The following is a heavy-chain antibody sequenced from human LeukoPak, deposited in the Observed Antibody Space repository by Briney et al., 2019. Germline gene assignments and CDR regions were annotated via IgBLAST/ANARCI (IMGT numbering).Heavy chain of an antibody. D-gene: IGHD2-2*03. Sequence: ASVKVSCKVSGYTLTELSMHWVRQAPGKGLEWMGGFDPEDGETIYAQKFRGRVTMTEDTSTDTAYMELSSLRSEDTAVYYCATGGLDIVVVPAAYYYYYYYMDVWGKGTTVTVSS. CDR3: ATGGLDIVVVPAAYYYYYYYMDV. J-gene: IGHJ6*03. CDR1: GYTLTELS. CDR2: FDPEDGET. V-gene: IGHV1-24*01.